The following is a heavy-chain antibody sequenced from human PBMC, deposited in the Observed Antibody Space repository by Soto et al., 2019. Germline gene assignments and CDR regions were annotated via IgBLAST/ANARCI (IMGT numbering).Heavy chain of an antibody. Sequence: QVQLVESGGGVVQPGRSLRLSCAASGFTFSSYGMHWVRQAPGKGLEWVAVIWYDGSNKYYADSVKGRFTISRDNSKNTLYQQMNSLRAEDTAVYYCARGIAVAGTHLDYWGQGTLVTVSS. V-gene: IGHV3-33*01. D-gene: IGHD6-19*01. CDR3: ARGIAVAGTHLDY. CDR1: GFTFSSYG. CDR2: IWYDGSNK. J-gene: IGHJ4*02.